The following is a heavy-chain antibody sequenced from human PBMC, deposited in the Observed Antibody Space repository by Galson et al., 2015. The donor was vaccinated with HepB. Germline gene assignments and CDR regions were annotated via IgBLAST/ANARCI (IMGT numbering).Heavy chain of an antibody. D-gene: IGHD1-26*01. CDR2: ISAYNGNT. J-gene: IGHJ4*02. CDR3: ARDHSGSYYGGANFDY. V-gene: IGHV1-18*04. Sequence: SVKVSCKASGYTFTSYGISWVRQAPGQGLEWMGWISAYNGNTNYAQKLQGRVTMTTDTSTSTAYMELRSLRSDDTAVYYCARDHSGSYYGGANFDYWGQGTLVTVSS. CDR1: GYTFTSYG.